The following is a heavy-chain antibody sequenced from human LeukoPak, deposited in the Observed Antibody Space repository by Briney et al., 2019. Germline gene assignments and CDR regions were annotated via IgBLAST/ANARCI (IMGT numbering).Heavy chain of an antibody. J-gene: IGHJ3*01. V-gene: IGHV1-18*01. CDR1: GYTFTNYG. D-gene: IGHD6-19*01. CDR2: ISAYKGDT. Sequence: GPSVKVSCKASGYTFTNYGISWGRQPPGQGLEWMGWISAYKGDTNYAQRLQGRVTMTTDTSTSTAYMELRSLRSDDTAVYYCARSGAVAGTGSSFDFWGQGTMVTVSS. CDR3: ARSGAVAGTGSSFDF.